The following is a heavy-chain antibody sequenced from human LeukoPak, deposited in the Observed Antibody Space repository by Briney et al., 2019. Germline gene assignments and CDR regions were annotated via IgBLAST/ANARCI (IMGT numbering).Heavy chain of an antibody. D-gene: IGHD2-2*01. J-gene: IGHJ4*02. Sequence: GGSLRLSCAASGNYWMHWVRQAPGKGLVWVSHINSDGSWTSYADSVKGRFTISKDNAKNTVYLQMNNLRVEDTADYYCVSFYETYWGRGTLVTVSS. CDR1: GNYW. CDR3: VSFYETY. CDR2: INSDGSWT. V-gene: IGHV3-74*01.